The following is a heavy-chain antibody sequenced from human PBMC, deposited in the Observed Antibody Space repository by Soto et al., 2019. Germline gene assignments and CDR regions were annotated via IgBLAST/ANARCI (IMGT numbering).Heavy chain of an antibody. CDR2: IIPLFDTA. CDR3: AREDLEDIMSGYFLSYGMDV. V-gene: IGHV1-69*06. Sequence: GAAVKVSCKASGGTFNNDAISWVRQAPGQGLEWMGGIIPLFDTANYAQKFQGRVTFTADRSTGTAYMELSSLRSEDTAVYFCAREDLEDIMSGYFLSYGMDVWGQGTTVTVSS. J-gene: IGHJ6*02. D-gene: IGHD3-9*01. CDR1: GGTFNNDA.